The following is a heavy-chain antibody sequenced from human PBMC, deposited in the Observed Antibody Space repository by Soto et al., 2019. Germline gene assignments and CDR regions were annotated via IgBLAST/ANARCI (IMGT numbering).Heavy chain of an antibody. CDR3: ARGPGLLWWGGGGY. J-gene: IGHJ4*02. CDR2: ISHDGSNK. Sequence: QVQLVESGGGVVQPGRSLRLSCAASGFTFSIYGMHWVRQAPGKGLEWVAVISHDGSNKYYADSVKGRFTISRDTSKNTVYMEMNSLRAEDTAVYYCARGPGLLWWGGGGYWGQGTLVTVSS. D-gene: IGHD3-10*01. CDR1: GFTFSIYG. V-gene: IGHV3-30*03.